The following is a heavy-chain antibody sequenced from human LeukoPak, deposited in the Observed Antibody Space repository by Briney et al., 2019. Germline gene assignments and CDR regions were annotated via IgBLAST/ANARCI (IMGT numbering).Heavy chain of an antibody. CDR3: ARLAAGYYYDSSGYPEIDY. J-gene: IGHJ4*02. D-gene: IGHD3-22*01. CDR1: GGTFSSYA. CDR2: INPSGGST. V-gene: IGHV1-46*01. Sequence: GASVKVSCKASGGTFSSYAISWVRQAPGQGLEWMGIINPSGGSTSYAQKFQGRVTMTRDMSTSTVYMELSSLRSEDTAVYYCARLAAGYYYDSSGYPEIDYWGQGTLVTVSS.